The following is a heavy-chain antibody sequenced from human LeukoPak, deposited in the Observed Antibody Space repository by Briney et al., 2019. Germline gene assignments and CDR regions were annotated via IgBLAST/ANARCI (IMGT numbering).Heavy chain of an antibody. D-gene: IGHD4-11*01. CDR3: TRVADYRYDAFDI. CDR2: INGDGSST. Sequence: GGSLRLSCAASGFTFSDYWMHWVRQAPGKGLVWVSRINGDGSSTNYADSVEGRFTISRDNAKNTLYLQVNSLRAEDTAMYYCTRVADYRYDAFDIWGQGTMVTVSS. J-gene: IGHJ3*02. CDR1: GFTFSDYW. V-gene: IGHV3-74*01.